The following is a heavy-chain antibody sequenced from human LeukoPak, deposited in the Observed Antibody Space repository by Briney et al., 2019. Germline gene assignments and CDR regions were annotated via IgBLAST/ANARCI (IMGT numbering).Heavy chain of an antibody. D-gene: IGHD5-24*01. CDR1: GGSISSYY. CDR3: ARDLGMATPFDY. Sequence: SETLSLTCTVSGGSISSYYWSWIRQPPGKGLEWIGYIYYSGSTNYNPSLKSRVTISVDTSKNQFSLKLSSVTAADTAVYYCARDLGMATPFDYWGQGTLVTVSS. CDR2: IYYSGST. V-gene: IGHV4-59*01. J-gene: IGHJ4*02.